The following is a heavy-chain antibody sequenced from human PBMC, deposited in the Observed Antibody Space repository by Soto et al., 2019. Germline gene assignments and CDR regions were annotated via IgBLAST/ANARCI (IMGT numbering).Heavy chain of an antibody. CDR3: AHGNVEVVVGSTNTFDY. J-gene: IGHJ4*02. Sequence: QITLKESGPTLVNPTQTLTLTCTFSGFSLSTGGVGVGWIRQPPGKALEWLALIYWDDDKRYRTSLQNRLTITADTSYSQVVLSMSNMGPDDTATYYCAHGNVEVVVGSTNTFDYWGQGALVTVSS. D-gene: IGHD2-15*01. CDR1: GFSLSTGGVG. CDR2: IYWDDDK. V-gene: IGHV2-5*02.